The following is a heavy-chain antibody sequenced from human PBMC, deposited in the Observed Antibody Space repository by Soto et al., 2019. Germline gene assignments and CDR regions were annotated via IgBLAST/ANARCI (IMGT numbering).Heavy chain of an antibody. D-gene: IGHD6-19*01. V-gene: IGHV1-3*01. J-gene: IGHJ4*02. Sequence: QVQLVQSGAEVKKPGASVKVSCKASGYTFTSYAIHWVRQAPGQRLEWMGWINAGNGNTKYSQKFQDRVTITRDTSASTAYMELSSLGAEGTAVYYGARDLGGWPDYWGQGTLVTVSS. CDR1: GYTFTSYA. CDR3: ARDLGGWPDY. CDR2: INAGNGNT.